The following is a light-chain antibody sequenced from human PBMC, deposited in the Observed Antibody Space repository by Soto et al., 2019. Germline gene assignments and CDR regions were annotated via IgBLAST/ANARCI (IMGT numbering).Light chain of an antibody. V-gene: IGKV3-15*01. CDR1: QSVSTN. J-gene: IGKJ1*01. CDR2: GAS. Sequence: RVMTQSPATLSLSPGERATLSCRASQSVSTNVAWYQQKPGQAPRLLIYGASTRATDIPARFSGSGSGTDFTLTISSLQSEDFAVYYCPQYNNWPPWTFGQGTKVEVK. CDR3: PQYNNWPPWT.